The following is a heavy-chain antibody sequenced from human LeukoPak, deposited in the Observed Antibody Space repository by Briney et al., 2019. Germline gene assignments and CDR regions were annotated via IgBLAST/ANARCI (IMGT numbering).Heavy chain of an antibody. CDR1: GFAFSSYA. D-gene: IGHD5-24*01. CDR3: ARFDGYNSGYFDY. V-gene: IGHV3-23*01. J-gene: IGHJ4*02. Sequence: GGSLRLSCAASGFAFSSYAMSWVRQAPGKGLEWVSAISGSGDSTYYADSVKGRFTISRDNAKNSLYLQMNSLRAEDTAVYYCARFDGYNSGYFDYWGQGTLVTVSS. CDR2: ISGSGDST.